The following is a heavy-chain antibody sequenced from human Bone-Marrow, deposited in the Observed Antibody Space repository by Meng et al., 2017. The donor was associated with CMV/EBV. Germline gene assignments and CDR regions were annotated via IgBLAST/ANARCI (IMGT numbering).Heavy chain of an antibody. D-gene: IGHD3-3*01. V-gene: IGHV1-46*01. J-gene: IGHJ4*02. CDR1: GYTFTSYY. Sequence: ASVKVSCKASGYTFTSYYMHWVRQAPGQGLEWMGIINPSGGSTSYAQKFQGRVTMTRDTSISTAYIELSRLTSDDTAVYYCARTIFGASPFVDYWGQGTLVTVSS. CDR2: INPSGGST. CDR3: ARTIFGASPFVDY.